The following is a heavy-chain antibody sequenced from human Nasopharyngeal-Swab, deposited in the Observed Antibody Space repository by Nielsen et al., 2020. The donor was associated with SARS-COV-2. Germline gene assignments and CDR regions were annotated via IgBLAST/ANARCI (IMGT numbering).Heavy chain of an antibody. CDR3: ARRWLRDYYYYGMDV. J-gene: IGHJ6*02. CDR2: ISAYNGNT. CDR1: GYTFTSYG. D-gene: IGHD5-12*01. V-gene: IGHV1-18*01. Sequence: ASVKVSCKASGYTFTSYGISWVRQPPGQGLEWMGWISAYNGNTNYAQKLQGRVTMTTDTSTSTAYMELRSLRSDDTAVYYCARRWLRDYYYYGMDVWGQGTTVTVSS.